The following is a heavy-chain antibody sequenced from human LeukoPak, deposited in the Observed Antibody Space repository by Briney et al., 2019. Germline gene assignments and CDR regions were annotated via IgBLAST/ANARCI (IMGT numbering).Heavy chain of an antibody. V-gene: IGHV4-59*01. CDR2: ISYTVTS. CDR3: ARVGDWNDLVY. CDR1: GGSISTYY. Sequence: PSETLSLTCTVSGGSISTYYWSWIRQPPGKGLEWIGYISYTVTSNYNPSLKSRVTISVDTSKNQFSLKLSSVTAADTAVYYCARVGDWNDLVYWGQGTLVTGSS. J-gene: IGHJ4*02. D-gene: IGHD1-1*01.